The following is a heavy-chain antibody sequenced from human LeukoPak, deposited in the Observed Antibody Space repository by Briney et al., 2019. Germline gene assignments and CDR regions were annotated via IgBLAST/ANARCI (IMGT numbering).Heavy chain of an antibody. J-gene: IGHJ4*02. Sequence: GGSLRLSCAASGFTFSSYAMHWVRQAPGKGLEWVSGISWNSGSIGYADSVKGRFTISRDNAKNSLYLQMNSLRAEDTALYYCAKVNAGSSGWVDYWGQGTLVTVSS. CDR1: GFTFSSYA. CDR3: AKVNAGSSGWVDY. CDR2: ISWNSGSI. D-gene: IGHD6-19*01. V-gene: IGHV3-9*01.